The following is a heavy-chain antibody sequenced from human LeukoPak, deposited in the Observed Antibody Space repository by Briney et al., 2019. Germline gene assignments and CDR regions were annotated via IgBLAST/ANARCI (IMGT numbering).Heavy chain of an antibody. V-gene: IGHV3-30*02. D-gene: IGHD1/OR15-1a*01. J-gene: IGHJ4*02. CDR3: AKEGTASKPSDLDY. Sequence: GGSLRLSCAASGFIFSDYGIHWVRQAPGEGLEWVAFIRFDGSSKYYTDSVKGRFTISRDNSRNTVYLQMNSLRVEDTAVYYCAKEGTASKPSDLDYWGRGTLVTVSS. CDR2: IRFDGSSK. CDR1: GFIFSDYG.